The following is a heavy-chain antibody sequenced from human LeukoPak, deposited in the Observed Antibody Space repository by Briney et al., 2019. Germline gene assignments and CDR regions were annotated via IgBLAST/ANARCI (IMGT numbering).Heavy chain of an antibody. CDR1: GYTFTSYA. CDR2: INAGNGST. Sequence: ASVKVSCKASGYTFTSYAMHWVRQAPGQRLEWMGWINAGNGSTKYSQKFQGRVTITRDTSASTAYMELSSLRSEDTAVYYCARPPNIAAAGNFDYWGQGTLVTVSS. D-gene: IGHD6-13*01. J-gene: IGHJ4*02. V-gene: IGHV1-3*01. CDR3: ARPPNIAAAGNFDY.